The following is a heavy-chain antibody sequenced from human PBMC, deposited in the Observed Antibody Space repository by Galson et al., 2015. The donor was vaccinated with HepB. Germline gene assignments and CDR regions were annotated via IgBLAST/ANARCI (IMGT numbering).Heavy chain of an antibody. CDR1: GYTFTNYW. D-gene: IGHD1-1*01. J-gene: IGHJ5*02. CDR2: IDPSDSYT. CDR3: ARQGRSGMSNSFHP. V-gene: IGHV5-10-1*01. Sequence: QSGAEVKKPGESLRISCKGYGYTFTNYWITWVRQMPGKGLEWMGRIDPSDSYTNYSPSFQGHVTISCDKSISTAYLQWSSLKASDTAMYYCARQGRSGMSNSFHPFCQGTLVTVSS.